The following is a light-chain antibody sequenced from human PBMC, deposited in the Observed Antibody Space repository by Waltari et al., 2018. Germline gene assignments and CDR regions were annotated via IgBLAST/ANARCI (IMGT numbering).Light chain of an antibody. Sequence: DIQMTQSTSSLSASVGDKVTITCKASQSISSWLAWYQQKPGKAHKPLIYKASSLESGVPSRFSGSGSGTDFTLTISSLQPEDFATYCCRQYNSAPWTFGLGTKVEIK. V-gene: IGKV1-5*01. CDR1: QSISSW. J-gene: IGKJ1*01. CDR3: RQYNSAPWT. CDR2: KAS.